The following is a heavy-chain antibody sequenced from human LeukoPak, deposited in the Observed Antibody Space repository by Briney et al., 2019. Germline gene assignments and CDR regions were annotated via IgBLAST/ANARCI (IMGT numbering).Heavy chain of an antibody. D-gene: IGHD3-3*01. J-gene: IGHJ4*02. Sequence: ASVKVSCKASGYTFTSYYMHWVRQAPGQGLEWMGIINPSGGSTSYAQKFQGRVTMTRDMSTSTVYMELSSLRSEDTAVYYCAREYYDFWSGYSFDYWGQGTLVTVSS. V-gene: IGHV1-46*01. CDR2: INPSGGST. CDR3: AREYYDFWSGYSFDY. CDR1: GYTFTSYY.